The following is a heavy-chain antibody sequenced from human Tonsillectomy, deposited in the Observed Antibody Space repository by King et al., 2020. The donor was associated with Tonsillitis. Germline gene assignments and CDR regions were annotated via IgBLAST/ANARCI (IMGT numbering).Heavy chain of an antibody. D-gene: IGHD2-21*01. CDR1: GFSLSTSGMG. Sequence: TLKESGPTLVKPTQTLTLTCTFSGFSLSTSGMGVGWIRQPPGKALEWLALIYWDDDKRYSPSLKSRLNITKDTSKNQVVLTMTNMDPVDTATYYCAHKPKPPLHRYFDPWGQGTLVTVSS. CDR3: AHKPKPPLHRYFDP. V-gene: IGHV2-5*02. J-gene: IGHJ4*02. CDR2: IYWDDDK.